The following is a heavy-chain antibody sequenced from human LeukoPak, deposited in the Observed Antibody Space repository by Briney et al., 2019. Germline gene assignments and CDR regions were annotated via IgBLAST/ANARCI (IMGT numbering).Heavy chain of an antibody. CDR3: AKEAVRSSIAVAGTRYFQH. J-gene: IGHJ1*01. D-gene: IGHD6-13*01. Sequence: GRSLRLSCAASGFTFDDYAMHWVRQAPGKGLEWVSAISGSGGSTFYADSVKGRFTISRDNSKNTLYLQMNSLRAEDTAVYYCAKEAVRSSIAVAGTRYFQHWGQGTLVTVSS. V-gene: IGHV3-23*01. CDR1: GFTFDDYA. CDR2: ISGSGGST.